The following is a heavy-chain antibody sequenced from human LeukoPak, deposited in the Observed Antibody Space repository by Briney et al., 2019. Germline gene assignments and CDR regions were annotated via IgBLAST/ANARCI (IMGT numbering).Heavy chain of an antibody. D-gene: IGHD1-14*01. Sequence: PGGSXXLSXAASGFTFSNYAMSWVRQAPGKGXKWXSSISDSGDTPYYADSVKGLFTISRDNSKNTLYLQMSSLRAEDTAVYYCVQLLDDNPIRWYFGLWGRGTLVTVSS. CDR1: GFTFSNYA. CDR3: VQLLDDNPIRWYFGL. V-gene: IGHV3-23*01. CDR2: ISDSGDTP. J-gene: IGHJ2*01.